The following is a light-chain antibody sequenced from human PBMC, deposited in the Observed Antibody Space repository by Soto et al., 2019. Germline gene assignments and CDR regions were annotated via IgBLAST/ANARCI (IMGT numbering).Light chain of an antibody. CDR2: GAS. CDR3: QQYGNLYT. J-gene: IGKJ2*01. Sequence: EIVLTQSPGTLSLSPGERATLSCRASQSVSSSYLAWYQQKPGQAPRLLIYGASSRATGIPGMFSGSGSRTVFTLTSSRLEPEDSAVYYCQQYGNLYTFGQGTKVEIK. V-gene: IGKV3-20*01. CDR1: QSVSSSY.